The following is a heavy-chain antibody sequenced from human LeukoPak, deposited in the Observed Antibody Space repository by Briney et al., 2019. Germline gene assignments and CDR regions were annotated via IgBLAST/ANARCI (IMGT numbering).Heavy chain of an antibody. D-gene: IGHD5-18*01. CDR1: GFTFSSYE. J-gene: IGHJ4*02. CDR3: AKDPLLRGYSYGYYYFDY. Sequence: GGSLRLSCAASGFTFSSYEMNWVRQAPGKGLEWVSGISWNSGSIGYADSVKGRFTISRDNAKNSLYLQMNSLRAEDTALYYCAKDPLLRGYSYGYYYFDYWGRGTLVTVSS. CDR2: ISWNSGSI. V-gene: IGHV3-9*01.